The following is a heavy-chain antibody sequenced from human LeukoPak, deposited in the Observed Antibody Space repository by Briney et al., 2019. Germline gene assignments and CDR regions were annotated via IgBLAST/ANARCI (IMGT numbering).Heavy chain of an antibody. V-gene: IGHV3-48*03. CDR2: ISSSGSTI. J-gene: IGHJ4*02. D-gene: IGHD3-22*01. Sequence: GGSLRLSCAASGFTFSSYEMNWVRQAPGKGLEWVSYISSSGSTIYYADSVKGRFTISRDNAKNSLYLQMNSLRAGDTAVYYCASNDDSSGYRLFDYWGQGTLVTVSS. CDR1: GFTFSSYE. CDR3: ASNDDSSGYRLFDY.